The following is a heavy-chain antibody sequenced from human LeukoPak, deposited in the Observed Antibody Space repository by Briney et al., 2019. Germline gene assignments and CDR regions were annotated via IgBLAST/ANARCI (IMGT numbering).Heavy chain of an antibody. CDR3: LLSNLHYYYYYMDV. J-gene: IGHJ6*03. Sequence: PGGSLRLSCAASGFIFSGSAMHWVRQASGKGLEWVGRIRSKANSYATAYAASVKGRFTISRDDSKNTAYLQMNSLKTEDTAVYYCLLSNLHYYYYYMDVWGKGTTVTVSS. CDR1: GFIFSGSA. V-gene: IGHV3-73*01. CDR2: IRSKANSYAT.